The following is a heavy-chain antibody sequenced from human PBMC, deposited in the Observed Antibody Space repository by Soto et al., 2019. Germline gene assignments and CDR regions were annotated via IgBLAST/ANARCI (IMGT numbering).Heavy chain of an antibody. Sequence: QLQLQESGPGLVKPSETLSLTCTVSGGSISSSSYYWGWIRQPPGKGLEWIGSIYYSGSTYYNPSLKSRVTRSVDTSKNQFSLKLSSVTAADTAVYYCARLTAARRAFDYWGQGTLVTVSS. D-gene: IGHD6-6*01. CDR3: ARLTAARRAFDY. CDR2: IYYSGST. V-gene: IGHV4-39*01. J-gene: IGHJ4*02. CDR1: GGSISSSSYY.